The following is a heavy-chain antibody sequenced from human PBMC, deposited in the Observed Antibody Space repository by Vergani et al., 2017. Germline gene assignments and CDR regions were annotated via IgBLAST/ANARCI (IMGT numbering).Heavy chain of an antibody. V-gene: IGHV4-59*01. J-gene: IGHJ4*02. CDR1: GGSISSYY. CDR3: ARVGGRGFFDY. Sequence: QVQLQESGPGLVKPSETLSLTCTVSGGSISSYYWSWIRQPPGKGLEWIGYICYSGSTNYNPSLKSRVTISVDTSKNQFSLKLSSVTSADTAVYYCARVGGRGFFDYWGQGTLVTVSS. CDR2: ICYSGST. D-gene: IGHD3-10*01.